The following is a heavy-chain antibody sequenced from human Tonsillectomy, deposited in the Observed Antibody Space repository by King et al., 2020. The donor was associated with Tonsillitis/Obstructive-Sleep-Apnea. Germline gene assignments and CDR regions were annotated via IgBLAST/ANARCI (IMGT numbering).Heavy chain of an antibody. J-gene: IGHJ4*02. CDR2: IYYSWST. D-gene: IGHD3-16*01. CDR1: GGSISSSSYF. CDR3: ARWGKNYYFDY. V-gene: IGHV4-39*01. Sequence: QLQESGPGLVKPSETLSLTCTVSGGSISSSSYFWGWIRQPPGKGLEWIGSIYYSWSTYCNPSLKSRVTISVDTSKNQFSLKLSSVTAADTAVYYCARWGKNYYFDYWGQGTLVTVSS.